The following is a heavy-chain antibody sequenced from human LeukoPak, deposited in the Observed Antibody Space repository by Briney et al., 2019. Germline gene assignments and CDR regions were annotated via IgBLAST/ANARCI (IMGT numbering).Heavy chain of an antibody. CDR2: IWYGGSNK. CDR3: AKGGMVRGEVCMDV. D-gene: IGHD3-10*01. Sequence: GGSLRLSCAASGFTFSSYGMHWVRQAPGKGLEWVAVIWYGGSNKYYADSVKGRFTISRDNSKNTLYLQMNSLRAEDTAVYYCAKGGMVRGEVCMDVWGKGTTVTVSS. CDR1: GFTFSSYG. J-gene: IGHJ6*03. V-gene: IGHV3-30*02.